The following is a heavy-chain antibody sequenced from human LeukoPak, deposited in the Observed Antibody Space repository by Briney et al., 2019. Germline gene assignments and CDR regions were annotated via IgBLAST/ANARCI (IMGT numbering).Heavy chain of an antibody. CDR3: ARGYCRGTSCSRYTFDM. CDR2: LYYSGST. J-gene: IGHJ3*02. V-gene: IGHV4-59*01. D-gene: IGHD2-2*01. Sequence: SETLSLTCTVSDGSISSYYWSWIRQSPGKGLEWIGYLYYSGSTNYNPSLKSRVTISVDTSKNQFSLTLSSVTAADTAVYYCARGYCRGTSCSRYTFDMWGQGTMVTVSS. CDR1: DGSISSYY.